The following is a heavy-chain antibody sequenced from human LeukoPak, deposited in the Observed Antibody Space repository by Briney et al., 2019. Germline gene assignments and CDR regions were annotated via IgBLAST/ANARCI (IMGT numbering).Heavy chain of an antibody. CDR1: GYTFTSYS. D-gene: IGHD3-22*01. V-gene: IGHV7-4-1*02. J-gene: IGHJ3*02. Sequence: ASVKVSCKASGYTFTSYSMNWVRQAPGQGLEWLGWINTNTGNPTYAQGFTGRFVFSLDTSVNTAYLQISSLKAEDTAVYYCARVVHPYDYESSGLTYNAFDIWGQGTMVTVSS. CDR3: ARVVHPYDYESSGLTYNAFDI. CDR2: INTNTGNP.